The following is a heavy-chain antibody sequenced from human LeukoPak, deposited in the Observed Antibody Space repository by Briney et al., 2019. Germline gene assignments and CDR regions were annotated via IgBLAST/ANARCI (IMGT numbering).Heavy chain of an antibody. V-gene: IGHV4-31*03. CDR2: IYYSGST. Sequence: SETLSLTCTVSGGSISGSSYYWGWIRQHPGKGLEWIGYIYYSGSTYYNPSLKSRVTISVDTSKNQFSLKLSSVTAADTAVYYCARATRSTGFDYWGQGTLVTVSS. D-gene: IGHD2-2*01. CDR3: ARATRSTGFDY. CDR1: GGSISGSSYY. J-gene: IGHJ4*02.